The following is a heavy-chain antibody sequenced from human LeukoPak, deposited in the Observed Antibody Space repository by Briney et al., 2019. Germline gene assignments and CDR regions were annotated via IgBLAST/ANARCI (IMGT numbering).Heavy chain of an antibody. CDR3: ARGLVSTYYYGSGSRGFFDY. V-gene: IGHV4-34*01. D-gene: IGHD3-10*01. J-gene: IGHJ4*02. Sequence: SETLSLTCAVYGGSFSGYYWSWIRQPPGKGLEWIGEINHSRSTNYNPSLKSRVTISVDTSKNQFSLKLSSVTAADTAVYYCARGLVSTYYYGSGSRGFFDYWGQGTLVTVSS. CDR2: INHSRST. CDR1: GGSFSGYY.